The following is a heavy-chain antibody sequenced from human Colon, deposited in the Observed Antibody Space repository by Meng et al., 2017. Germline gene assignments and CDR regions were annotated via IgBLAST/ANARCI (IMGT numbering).Heavy chain of an antibody. CDR1: GLSIGTTGDY. Sequence: VGMPACGLGLVTPSQTLSLTCNVSGLSIGTTGDYWTWIRQRPGKGLEWIGKIFYTGTAHYNPSLKTRAAMSVDRSKNQFSLKLSSVTAADTAVYYCARADCTAGICYQFDNWGQGTLVTVSS. J-gene: IGHJ4*02. D-gene: IGHD2-8*02. CDR3: ARADCTAGICYQFDN. CDR2: IFYTGTA. V-gene: IGHV4-31*03.